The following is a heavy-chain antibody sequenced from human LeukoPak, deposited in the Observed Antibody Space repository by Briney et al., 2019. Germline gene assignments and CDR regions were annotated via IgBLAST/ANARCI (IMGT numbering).Heavy chain of an antibody. D-gene: IGHD2-15*01. J-gene: IGHJ4*02. CDR3: ARVSSWYWRVDY. CDR2: INHSGST. CDR1: GGSFSGYY. Sequence: SETLSLTCAVYGGSFSGYYWSWIRQPPGKGLEWTGEINHSGSTNYNPSLKSRVTISVDTSKNQFSLKLSSVTAADTAVYYCARVSSWYWRVDYWGQGTLVTVSS. V-gene: IGHV4-34*01.